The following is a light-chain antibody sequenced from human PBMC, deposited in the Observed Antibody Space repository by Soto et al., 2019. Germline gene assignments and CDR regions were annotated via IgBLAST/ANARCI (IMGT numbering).Light chain of an antibody. CDR3: QQYNSYSIT. J-gene: IGKJ5*01. V-gene: IGKV3-20*01. CDR2: GAS. Sequence: EIVLTQSPGTLSLSPGERATLSCRASQSVRNSYLAWYQQKPGQAPRLLMSGASSRSTGIPDRFSGNGSGTDFTLTISRLEPEDFATYYCQQYNSYSITFGQGTRLEI. CDR1: QSVRNSY.